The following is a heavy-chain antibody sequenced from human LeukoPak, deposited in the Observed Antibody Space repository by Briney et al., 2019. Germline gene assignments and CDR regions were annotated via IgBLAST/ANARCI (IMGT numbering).Heavy chain of an antibody. CDR3: ARRDYAAWFDP. J-gene: IGHJ5*02. Sequence: SETLSLTCSVSGDSITSGGYHWAWLRQPPGKGLEWIGSVYYTGSIKYNPSLKGRVSISRDMSKNQFSLNVNSVAATDTAVYYCARRDYAAWFDPWGQGTLVTVSS. D-gene: IGHD4/OR15-4a*01. CDR2: VYYTGSI. V-gene: IGHV4-39*07. CDR1: GDSITSGGYH.